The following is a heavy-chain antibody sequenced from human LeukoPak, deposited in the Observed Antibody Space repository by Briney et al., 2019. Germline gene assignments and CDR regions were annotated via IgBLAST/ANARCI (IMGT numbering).Heavy chain of an antibody. J-gene: IGHJ4*02. CDR2: IYYDGSTI. CDR3: ARDWKTNSFDY. D-gene: IGHD1-1*01. V-gene: IGHV3-33*01. Sequence: WGSLRLSCAASEFTFTTYGMHWVRQAPGKGLEWVAFIYYDGSTIYYADYVKGRFTISRDISKKTLYLQMDSLRAEDTAIYYCARDWKTNSFDYWGQGTLVTVSS. CDR1: EFTFTTYG.